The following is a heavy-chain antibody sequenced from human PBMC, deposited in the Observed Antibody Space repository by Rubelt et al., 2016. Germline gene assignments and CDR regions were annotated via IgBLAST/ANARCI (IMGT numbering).Heavy chain of an antibody. CDR2: INAGNGNT. CDR3: ARLGCSSTSCPPEGSGSYTFDY. D-gene: IGHD2-2*01. CDR1: YTFTSYA. J-gene: IGHJ4*02. Sequence: YTFTSYAMHWVRQAPGQRLEWMGWINAGNGNTKYSQKFQGRGTITRDTSASTAYMELSSLRSEDTAVYYCARLGCSSTSCPPEGSGSYTFDYWGQGTLVTVSS. V-gene: IGHV1-3*01.